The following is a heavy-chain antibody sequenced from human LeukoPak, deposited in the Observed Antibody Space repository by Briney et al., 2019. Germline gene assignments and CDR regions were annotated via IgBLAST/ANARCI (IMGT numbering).Heavy chain of an antibody. CDR3: ARARYQLLYPYYYYYGMDV. V-gene: IGHV3-23*01. CDR1: GFTFSDYA. J-gene: IGHJ6*02. Sequence: GGSLRLSCAASGFTFSDYAMSWVRQAPGKGLEWVSSISGSGAYTYYADSVKGRFTISRDSSKNTLYLQMNSLRAEDTAVYYCARARYQLLYPYYYYYGMDVWGQGTTVTVSS. D-gene: IGHD2-2*02. CDR2: ISGSGAYT.